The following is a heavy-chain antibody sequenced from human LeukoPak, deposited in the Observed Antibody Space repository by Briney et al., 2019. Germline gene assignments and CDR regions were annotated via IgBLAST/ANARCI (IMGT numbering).Heavy chain of an antibody. CDR1: GFTFSSSA. CDR3: AKAPMGYYYDSSGYYYASFDY. D-gene: IGHD3-22*01. V-gene: IGHV3-23*01. CDR2: ISDSGDST. Sequence: PGGSLRLSCVASGFTFSSSAMNWVRQAPGKGLEWVSVISDSGDSTYYADSVRGRFTISRDNSKNTLYLQMSSLRAEDTAVYYCAKAPMGYYYDSSGYYYASFDYWGQGTLVTVSS. J-gene: IGHJ4*02.